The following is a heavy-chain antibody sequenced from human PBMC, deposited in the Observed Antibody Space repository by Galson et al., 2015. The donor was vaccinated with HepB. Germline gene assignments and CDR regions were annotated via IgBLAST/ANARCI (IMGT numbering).Heavy chain of an antibody. CDR1: GYTFTSYA. D-gene: IGHD2-2*01. V-gene: IGHV1-3*01. Sequence: SVKVSCKASGYTFTSYAIHWVRQAPGQRLEWMGWINAGSGDTKYSQNFQGRVTITRDTSASTAYMELSSLRSEDTAVYYCTRDPAWSCSSASGYEDQFDCWGQGTLATVPS. J-gene: IGHJ4*02. CDR3: TRDPAWSCSSASGYEDQFDC. CDR2: INAGSGDT.